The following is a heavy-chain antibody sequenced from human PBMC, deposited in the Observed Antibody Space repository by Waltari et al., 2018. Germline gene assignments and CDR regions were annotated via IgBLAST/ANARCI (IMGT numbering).Heavy chain of an antibody. D-gene: IGHD3-16*01. CDR2: SVPSFGTA. J-gene: IGHJ4*02. CDR3: ARDTWGSNHYFEF. V-gene: IGHV1-69*08. CDR1: GDTLSRYA. Sequence: QVQLVQSGAEVKKPGSSVKVSCKASGDTLSRYAISWVRQAPGQGLEWMGTSVPSFGTANYARKVQGRVTLTADKSTSTAYMELNSLTFEDTAIYFCARDTWGSNHYFEFWGQGTLVTVSS.